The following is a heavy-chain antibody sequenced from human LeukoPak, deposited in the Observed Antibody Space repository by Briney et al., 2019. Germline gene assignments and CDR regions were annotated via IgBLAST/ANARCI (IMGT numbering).Heavy chain of an antibody. CDR2: IYTSGST. V-gene: IGHV4-4*07. CDR3: ARDGGYSGYDYLAVGYYFDY. Sequence: SETLSLTCTVSGGSISSYYWSWIRQSAGKGLEWIGRIYTSGSTNYNPSLKSRVTMSVDTSKNQFSLKLSSVTAADTAVYYCARDGGYSGYDYLAVGYYFDYWGQGTLVTVSS. J-gene: IGHJ4*02. D-gene: IGHD5-12*01. CDR1: GGSISSYY.